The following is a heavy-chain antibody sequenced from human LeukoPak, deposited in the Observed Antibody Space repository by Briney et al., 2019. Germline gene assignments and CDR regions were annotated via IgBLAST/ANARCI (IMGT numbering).Heavy chain of an antibody. CDR1: GGSISNYY. D-gene: IGHD6-19*01. J-gene: IGHJ4*02. V-gene: IGHV4-59*01. CDR2: IYYSGST. CDR3: ARGNGWYYY. Sequence: SETLSLTCTVSGGSISNYYWSWIRQPPGKGLEWIGYIYYSGSTNYNPSLKSRVTISVDTSKNQFSLILSSVTAADTAVYYCARGNGWYYYWGQGPLVTVSS.